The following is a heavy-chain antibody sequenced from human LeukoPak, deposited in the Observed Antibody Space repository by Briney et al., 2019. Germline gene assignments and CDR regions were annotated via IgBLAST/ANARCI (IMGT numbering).Heavy chain of an antibody. CDR1: GGSISSYY. D-gene: IGHD3-22*01. V-gene: IGHV4-4*07. J-gene: IGHJ4*02. CDR3: ARVRYYDSSGRYYFDY. Sequence: SETLSLTCTVSGGSISSYYWSWIRQPAGKGLEWIGRIYTSGSTNYNPSLKSRVTKSVDTSKNQFSLKLSSVTAADTAVYYCARVRYYDSSGRYYFDYWGQGTLVTVSS. CDR2: IYTSGST.